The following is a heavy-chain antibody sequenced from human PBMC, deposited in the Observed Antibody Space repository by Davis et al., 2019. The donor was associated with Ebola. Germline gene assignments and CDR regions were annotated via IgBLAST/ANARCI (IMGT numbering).Heavy chain of an antibody. J-gene: IGHJ4*02. CDR1: GFTFSNAW. D-gene: IGHD6-13*01. Sequence: PGGSLRLSCAASGFTFSNAWMTWVRQAPGKGLEWVAFMRSDVSYTNYPDSVKGRFTISRDNSKNTLYLQMNSLRSEDTAVYYCAKDPSSAAATDFDYWGQGTLVTVSS. V-gene: IGHV3-30*02. CDR2: MRSDVSYT. CDR3: AKDPSSAAATDFDY.